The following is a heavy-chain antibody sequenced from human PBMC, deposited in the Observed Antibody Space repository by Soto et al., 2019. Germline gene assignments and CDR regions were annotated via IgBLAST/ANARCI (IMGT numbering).Heavy chain of an antibody. CDR1: GYTFTSYG. D-gene: IGHD2-2*01. Sequence: RASVKVSCKASGYTFTSYGISWVRQAPGQGLEWMGWISAYNGNTNYAQKLQGRVTMTTDTSTSTAYMELRSLRSDDTAVYYCARYGGYCSSTSCQGYNWFDPWGQGTLVTVS. CDR2: ISAYNGNT. J-gene: IGHJ5*02. CDR3: ARYGGYCSSTSCQGYNWFDP. V-gene: IGHV1-18*04.